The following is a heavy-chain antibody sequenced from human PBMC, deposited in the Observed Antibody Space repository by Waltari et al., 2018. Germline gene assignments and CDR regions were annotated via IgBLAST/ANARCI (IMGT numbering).Heavy chain of an antibody. CDR2: IKNDGSQT. J-gene: IGHJ6*01. D-gene: IGHD5-12*01. CDR3: ARDSIYSGFYSYNYGMDV. Sequence: EVQLLESGGGWVQVGGSLRLSCAASGLSFNTYWMTWVRQAPGKGLEWVANIKNDGSQTYYGDSVKGRFTISRDNAGNSLYLQMHSLRAEDTAVYYCARDSIYSGFYSYNYGMDVWGQGTTVTVSS. CDR1: GLSFNTYW. V-gene: IGHV3-7*01.